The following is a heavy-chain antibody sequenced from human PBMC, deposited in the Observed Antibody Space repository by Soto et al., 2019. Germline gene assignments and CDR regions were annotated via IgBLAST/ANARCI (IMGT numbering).Heavy chain of an antibody. D-gene: IGHD2-15*01. J-gene: IGHJ2*01. Sequence: EVQLLESGGGLVQPGGSLRLSCAASGFTFSIYAMSWVRQAPGKGLEWVSAISVGGGGTYYADSVKGRFTISRDFSKNTLYLQVNSLRVEVTAVYYCAKGGGSYFFDLWGRGTLVTVSS. CDR2: ISVGGGGT. CDR3: AKGGGSYFFDL. V-gene: IGHV3-23*01. CDR1: GFTFSIYA.